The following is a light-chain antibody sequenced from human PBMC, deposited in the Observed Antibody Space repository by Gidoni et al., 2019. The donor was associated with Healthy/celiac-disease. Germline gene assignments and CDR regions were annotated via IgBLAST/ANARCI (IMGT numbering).Light chain of an antibody. V-gene: IGKV1-33*01. CDR3: QQYDNLPPLT. Sequence: DIQMTQSPSSLSASVGDRVTITCQASQDISNYLNWYQQKPGKAPKLLIYDASNLETGVPSRFSGSGSGTDFTFTISSLQPEAIATYYCQQYDNLPPLTFXGXTKVEIK. CDR1: QDISNY. CDR2: DAS. J-gene: IGKJ4*01.